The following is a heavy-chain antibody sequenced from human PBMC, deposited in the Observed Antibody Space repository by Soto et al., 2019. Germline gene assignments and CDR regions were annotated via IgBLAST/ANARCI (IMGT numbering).Heavy chain of an antibody. J-gene: IGHJ4*02. D-gene: IGHD5-12*01. CDR3: AKDPQDWLRSDFDY. CDR1: GFTFSSYG. CDR2: ISHDGGNR. V-gene: IGHV3-30*18. Sequence: QVQLVESGGGVVHPGTSLTLSCAASGFTFSSYGMHWVRQAPGKGLEWVAVISHDGGNRYYADSVKGRFTISRDDSKKMLYLQMNSLRVEDTAVYYFAKDPQDWLRSDFDYWGQGTLVTVSS.